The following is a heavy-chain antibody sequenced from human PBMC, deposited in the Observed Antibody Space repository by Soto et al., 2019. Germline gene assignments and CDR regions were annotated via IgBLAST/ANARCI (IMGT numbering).Heavy chain of an antibody. J-gene: IGHJ5*02. V-gene: IGHV4-59*01. CDR2: IYYSGST. Sequence: SETLSLTCTVSGGSISSYYWSWIRQPPGKGLERIGYIYYSGSTNYNPSLKSRVTISVDTSKNQFSLKLSSVTAADTAVYYCASALRGPEGFDPWGQGTLVTVSS. CDR1: GGSISSYY. CDR3: ASALRGPEGFDP.